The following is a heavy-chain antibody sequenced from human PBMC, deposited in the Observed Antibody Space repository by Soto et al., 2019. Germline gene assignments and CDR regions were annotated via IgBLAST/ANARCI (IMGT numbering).Heavy chain of an antibody. Sequence: ASVKVSCKASGYTFTSYDINWVRQATGQGLEWMGWMNPNSGNTGYAQKFQGRVTMTRNTSISTAYMELSSLRSEDTAVYYCARGLRREKYYGSGSYHGLYYFDYWGQGTLVTVSS. CDR3: ARGLRREKYYGSGSYHGLYYFDY. CDR1: GYTFTSYD. J-gene: IGHJ4*02. CDR2: MNPNSGNT. D-gene: IGHD3-10*01. V-gene: IGHV1-8*01.